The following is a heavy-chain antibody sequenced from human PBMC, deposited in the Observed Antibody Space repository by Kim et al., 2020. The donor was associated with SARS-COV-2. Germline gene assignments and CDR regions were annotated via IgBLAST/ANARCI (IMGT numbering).Heavy chain of an antibody. V-gene: IGHV3-53*01. J-gene: IGHJ5*02. D-gene: IGHD3-10*01. CDR3: AGYTDYYGSGTHAWFGP. Sequence: GGSLRLSCAASGLTVSNSFMSWVRQVPGKGLECVSLIYSGGSTYYADSVAGRFTVSRDGSKNTLYLQMNSLRAEDTAVYYCAGYTDYYGSGTHAWFGPWGQGTLVTVSS. CDR1: GLTVSNSF. CDR2: IYSGGST.